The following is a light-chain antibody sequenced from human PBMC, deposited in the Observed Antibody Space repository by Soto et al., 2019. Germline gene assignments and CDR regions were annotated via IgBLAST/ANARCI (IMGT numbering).Light chain of an antibody. CDR2: AAS. J-gene: IGKJ5*01. CDR1: QNIGSY. CDR3: QQRYRLLKT. Sequence: DIEITQSPATLSSSLRDTVTITCRASQNIGSYLNWYQQKPGKAPTLLIYAASTWQSGVPARFSGSGSGTDFNLTISSLEPEDFAAYFCQQRYRLLKTFGQGTRVEIK. V-gene: IGKV1-39*01.